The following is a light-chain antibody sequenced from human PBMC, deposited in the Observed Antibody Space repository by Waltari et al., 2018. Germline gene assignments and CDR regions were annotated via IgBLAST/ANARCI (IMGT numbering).Light chain of an antibody. CDR3: SSYAGSNDVV. V-gene: IGLV2-8*01. Sequence: QSALTQPPSASGSPGQSVTISCTGPSSAVGDYNYVAWYQQHPGKAPKLMLFEVSKRPSGVPDRFSGSKSGNTASLTVSGLQAEDEADYYCSSYAGSNDVVFGGGTRLTVL. CDR1: SSAVGDYNY. J-gene: IGLJ2*01. CDR2: EVS.